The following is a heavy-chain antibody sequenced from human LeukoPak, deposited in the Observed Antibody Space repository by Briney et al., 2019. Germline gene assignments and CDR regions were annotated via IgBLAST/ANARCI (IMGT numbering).Heavy chain of an antibody. V-gene: IGHV4-59*08. Sequence: SETLSLTCTVFGGSISSYYWNWIWQSPGKGVEWIAYMFYNVSTNYSPSLKSRVTISVDTSKNQFSLKLISVTAADTAVYFCARQGSGRAFDIWGQGTMVTVSS. CDR1: GGSISSYY. CDR2: MFYNVST. CDR3: ARQGSGRAFDI. J-gene: IGHJ3*02.